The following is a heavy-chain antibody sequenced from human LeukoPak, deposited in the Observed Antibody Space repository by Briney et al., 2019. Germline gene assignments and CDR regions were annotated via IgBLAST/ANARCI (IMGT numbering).Heavy chain of an antibody. V-gene: IGHV1-24*01. Sequence: VASVKVSCKVSGYTLTELSMHWVRQAPGKGLEWMGGFDPEDGETIYAQKFQGRVTMIEDTSTDTAYMELSSLRSEDTAVYYCATDRGKYYYMDVWGKGTTVTVSS. CDR2: FDPEDGET. CDR1: GYTLTELS. CDR3: ATDRGKYYYMDV. J-gene: IGHJ6*03.